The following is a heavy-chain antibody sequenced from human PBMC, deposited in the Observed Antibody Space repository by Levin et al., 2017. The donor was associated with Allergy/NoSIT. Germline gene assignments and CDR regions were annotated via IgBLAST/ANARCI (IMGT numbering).Heavy chain of an antibody. Sequence: GASVKVSCKASGYTFTGYYMHWVRQAPGQGLEWMGRINPNCGGTNYAQKFQGRVTMTRDTSISTAYMELSRLRSDDTAVYYCARVPYGSGSCRCMDVWGKGTTVTVSS. CDR3: ARVPYGSGSCRCMDV. D-gene: IGHD3-10*01. CDR1: GYTFTGYY. V-gene: IGHV1-2*06. CDR2: INPNCGGT. J-gene: IGHJ6*03.